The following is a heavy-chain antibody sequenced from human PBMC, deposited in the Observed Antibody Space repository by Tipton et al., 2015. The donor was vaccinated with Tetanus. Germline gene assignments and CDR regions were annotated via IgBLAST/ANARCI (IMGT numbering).Heavy chain of an antibody. V-gene: IGHV4-39*02. J-gene: IGHJ3*02. CDR2: MYNSGAT. CDR1: GASLRSTSYY. Sequence: TLSLTCSVSGASLRSTSYYWAWIRQPPGKGLEWIGTMYNSGATYYNPSLKGRVTISGDTSKNLFSLTSVTASDTAVYYCARPEASGRARGFDIWGQGTRVTVSP. D-gene: IGHD3-10*01. CDR3: ARPEASGRARGFDI.